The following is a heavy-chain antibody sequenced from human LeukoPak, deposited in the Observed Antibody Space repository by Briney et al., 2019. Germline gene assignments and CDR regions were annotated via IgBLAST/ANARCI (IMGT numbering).Heavy chain of an antibody. CDR1: GFTFSSYG. CDR2: ISSSSSTI. CDR3: AKDRCSSTSCPNWFDP. V-gene: IGHV3-48*01. D-gene: IGHD2-2*01. Sequence: GGSLRLSCAASGFTFSSYGMTWVRQAPGKGLEWVSYISSSSSTIYYADSVKGQFAISRDNSRNTLYLQMNSLTPEDTAVYYCAKDRCSSTSCPNWFDPWGQGTLVTVSS. J-gene: IGHJ5*02.